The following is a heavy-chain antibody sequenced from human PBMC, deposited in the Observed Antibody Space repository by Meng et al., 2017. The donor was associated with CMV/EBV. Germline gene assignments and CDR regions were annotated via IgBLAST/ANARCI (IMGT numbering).Heavy chain of an antibody. Sequence: GSLRLSCAVYGGSSSGYYWSWIRQPPGKGLEWIGEINHSGSTNYNPSLKSRVTISVDTSKNQFSLKLSSVTAADTAVYYCARGYQVWGGNSGYYFDYWGQGTLVTVSS. D-gene: IGHD4-23*01. J-gene: IGHJ4*02. CDR3: ARGYQVWGGNSGYYFDY. V-gene: IGHV4-34*01. CDR1: GGSSSGYY. CDR2: INHSGST.